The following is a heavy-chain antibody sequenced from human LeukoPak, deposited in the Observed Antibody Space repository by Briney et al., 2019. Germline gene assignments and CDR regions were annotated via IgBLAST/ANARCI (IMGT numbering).Heavy chain of an antibody. Sequence: GASVKVSFKASGGTFSSYAISWVRQAPGQGLEWMGRIIPILGIANYAQKFQGRVTITADKSTSTAYMELSSLRSEDTAVYYCARDRGVTAMVSYYYYGMDVWGQGTTVTVSS. J-gene: IGHJ6*02. CDR3: ARDRGVTAMVSYYYYGMDV. CDR1: GGTFSSYA. V-gene: IGHV1-69*04. D-gene: IGHD5-18*01. CDR2: IIPILGIA.